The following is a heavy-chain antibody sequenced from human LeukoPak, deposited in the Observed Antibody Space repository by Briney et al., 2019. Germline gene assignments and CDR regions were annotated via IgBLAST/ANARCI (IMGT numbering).Heavy chain of an antibody. CDR1: GFTFSSYG. D-gene: IGHD5-12*01. CDR3: AKDTVKVTTIRRVPHYMDV. J-gene: IGHJ6*03. Sequence: PGGSLRLSCAASGFTFSSYGMHWVRQAPGKGLEWVAFIRYDGSNKYYADSVKGRFTISRDSSENTLYLQMNSLRTEDTAVYYCAKDTVKVTTIRRVPHYMDVWGKGTTVTISS. CDR2: IRYDGSNK. V-gene: IGHV3-30*02.